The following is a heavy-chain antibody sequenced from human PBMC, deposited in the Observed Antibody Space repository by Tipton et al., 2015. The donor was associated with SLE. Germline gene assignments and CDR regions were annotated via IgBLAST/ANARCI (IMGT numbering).Heavy chain of an antibody. V-gene: IGHV3-43*01. D-gene: IGHD3-10*01. J-gene: IGHJ4*02. CDR2: ISWDGEST. Sequence: GSLRLSCAASGFSFDDCTMHWVRQTPGEGLEWVSLISWDGESTGYADSVKGRFIISRDNGKNSLYLQMNSLRSEDTALYYCVKDVRGVFGLDHWGQGALVTVSS. CDR1: GFSFDDCT. CDR3: VKDVRGVFGLDH.